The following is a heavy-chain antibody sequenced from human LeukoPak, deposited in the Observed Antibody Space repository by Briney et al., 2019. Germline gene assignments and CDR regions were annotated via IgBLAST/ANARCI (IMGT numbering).Heavy chain of an antibody. D-gene: IGHD6-19*01. J-gene: IGHJ5*02. V-gene: IGHV3-30*02. CDR3: PTPPYSSSWLDP. CDR1: GFTFSSCG. Sequence: GGSLRLSCAASGFTFSSCGMHWVRQAPGKGLEWVAFIRYDGSNKYYADSVKGRFTISRDNSKNTLYLQMNSLRAEDTAVYYCPTPPYSSSWLDPWGQGTLVTVSS. CDR2: IRYDGSNK.